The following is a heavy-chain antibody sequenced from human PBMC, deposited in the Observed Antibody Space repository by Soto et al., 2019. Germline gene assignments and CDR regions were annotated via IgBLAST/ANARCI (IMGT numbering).Heavy chain of an antibody. J-gene: IGHJ4*02. D-gene: IGHD6-19*01. CDR3: ASTKKWLAFAY. CDR1: GDSISNYY. V-gene: IGHV4-59*01. CDR2: FYNSGNT. Sequence: QVQLQESGPGLVKPSETLSLTCTVSGDSISNYYWTWIRQPPGKGLEWIGCFYNSGNTNYNPSLKRRVTISVDTSNDQFSLRVHSVTAADTAVYYCASTKKWLAFAYWGQGALVTVSS.